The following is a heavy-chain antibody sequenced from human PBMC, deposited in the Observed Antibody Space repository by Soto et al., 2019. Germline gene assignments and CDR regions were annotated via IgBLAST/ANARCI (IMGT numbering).Heavy chain of an antibody. J-gene: IGHJ6*02. Sequence: ASVKVSCKASGYTFTGYYMHWVRQAPGQGLEWMGWINPNSGGTNYAQKFQGRVTMTRDTSISTAYMELSRLRSDDTAVYYCARGYYDFWSGPQVDYYYYGMDVWGQGTTVTVSS. D-gene: IGHD3-3*01. CDR3: ARGYYDFWSGPQVDYYYYGMDV. V-gene: IGHV1-2*02. CDR2: INPNSGGT. CDR1: GYTFTGYY.